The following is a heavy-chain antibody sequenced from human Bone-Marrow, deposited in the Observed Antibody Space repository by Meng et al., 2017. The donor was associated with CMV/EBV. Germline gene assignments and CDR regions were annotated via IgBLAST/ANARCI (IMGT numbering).Heavy chain of an antibody. J-gene: IGHJ4*02. CDR3: TKGRSNWKDYPFVY. Sequence: GSLRLSCAVYGGCVSGYYWCWIRQPPGEGLEWIGEINHSGSTNYTPYLESRVTISGATSKMHFSLMLTAMTAADTAVYYCTKGRSNWKDYPFVYWGQGTLVTVSS. CDR2: INHSGST. D-gene: IGHD1-1*01. V-gene: IGHV4-34*01. CDR1: GGCVSGYY.